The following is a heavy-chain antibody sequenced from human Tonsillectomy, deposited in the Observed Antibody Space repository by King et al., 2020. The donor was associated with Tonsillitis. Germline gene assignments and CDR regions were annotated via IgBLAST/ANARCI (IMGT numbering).Heavy chain of an antibody. V-gene: IGHV3-23*03. CDR2: IYNGGSDT. CDR3: AKTGLSLGLYSSDYFDY. D-gene: IGHD2-2*02. CDR1: GFTFNNYA. Sequence: VQLVESGGGLVQPGGSLRLSCVASGFTFNNYAMNWVRQAPGKGLEWVSVIYNGGSDTYYADSVKGRFTISRDNSKNTLYLQMNRSRADDTAVYYCAKTGLSLGLYSSDYFDYWGQGTLVTVSS. J-gene: IGHJ4*02.